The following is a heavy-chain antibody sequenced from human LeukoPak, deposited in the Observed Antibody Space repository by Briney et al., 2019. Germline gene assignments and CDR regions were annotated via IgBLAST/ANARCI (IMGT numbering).Heavy chain of an antibody. CDR3: ARDLQINDY. V-gene: IGHV3-21*01. CDR2: ISTTSNYI. J-gene: IGHJ4*02. D-gene: IGHD4-11*01. CDR1: GFTFSGYD. Sequence: PGGSLRLSRAASGFTFSGYDMNWVRQAPGKGLEWVSSISTTSNYIYYADSVKGRFTISRDNAKNSLYLQMNSLRAEDTAVYYCARDLQINDYWGQGTLVTVSS.